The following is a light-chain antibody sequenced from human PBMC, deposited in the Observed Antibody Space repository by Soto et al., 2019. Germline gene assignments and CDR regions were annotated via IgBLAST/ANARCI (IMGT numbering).Light chain of an antibody. Sequence: DIQMTQSPSSLSASVGDRVTITCRASQGISNYLAWYQQKPGKVPKLLIYGASTLQSGVPSRFIGSGSGTDFTLTIPSLQPEDAATYYCQQYVDAPKTFGQGPKLEIK. V-gene: IGKV1-27*01. CDR2: GAS. CDR3: QQYVDAPKT. J-gene: IGKJ2*01. CDR1: QGISNY.